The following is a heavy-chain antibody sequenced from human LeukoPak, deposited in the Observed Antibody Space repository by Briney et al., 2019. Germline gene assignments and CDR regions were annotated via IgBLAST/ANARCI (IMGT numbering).Heavy chain of an antibody. Sequence: PGGPLRLSCAASGFAFSSYAMSWVRQAPGKGLEWVSAISGSGGSTYYADSVKGRFTISRDNSKNTLYLQMNSLRAEDTAVYYCAKDLLVELRSYYYYYMDVWGKGTTVTVSS. D-gene: IGHD1-7*01. J-gene: IGHJ6*03. V-gene: IGHV3-23*01. CDR2: ISGSGGST. CDR1: GFAFSSYA. CDR3: AKDLLVELRSYYYYYMDV.